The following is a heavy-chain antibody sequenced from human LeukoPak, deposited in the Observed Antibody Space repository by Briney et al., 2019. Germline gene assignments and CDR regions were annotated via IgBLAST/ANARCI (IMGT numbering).Heavy chain of an antibody. CDR1: GFTVSSNY. CDR2: ISSSGSTI. J-gene: IGHJ4*02. D-gene: IGHD3-10*01. CDR3: ARPLWFGDTGDY. Sequence: PGGSLRLSCAASGFTVSSNYMSWVRQAPGKGLEWVSYISSSGSTIYYADSVKGRFTISRDSAKNSLYLQMNSLRAEDTAVYYCARPLWFGDTGDYWGQGTLVTVSS. V-gene: IGHV3-11*04.